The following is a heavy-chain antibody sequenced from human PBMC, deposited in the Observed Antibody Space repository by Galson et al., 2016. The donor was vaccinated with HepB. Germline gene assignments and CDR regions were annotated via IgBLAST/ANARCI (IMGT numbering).Heavy chain of an antibody. CDR1: GGSISSYY. Sequence: SETLSLTCTVSGGSISSYYWSWIRQPPGKGLEWIGYVYYSGSTDYNPSLKSRVSISVDTSKNQFSLKLSSVTAADTAMYYCARVTRIAATGIGFDYWGQGTLVTVSS. D-gene: IGHD6-13*01. CDR2: VYYSGST. CDR3: ARVTRIAATGIGFDY. V-gene: IGHV4-59*01. J-gene: IGHJ4*02.